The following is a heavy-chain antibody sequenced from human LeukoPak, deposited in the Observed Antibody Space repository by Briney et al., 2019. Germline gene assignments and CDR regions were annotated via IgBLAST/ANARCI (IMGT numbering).Heavy chain of an antibody. Sequence: AGSLRLSCAASGFTFSNSAMSWVRQAPGKGLEWVSTLSGSGITTYYADSVKGRFTISRDNSKNTLYLQMNSLRAEDTAVYYCAKGIYSSGWSYFDYWGHGTLVTVSS. J-gene: IGHJ4*01. CDR3: AKGIYSSGWSYFDY. CDR1: GFTFSNSA. V-gene: IGHV3-23*01. D-gene: IGHD6-19*01. CDR2: LSGSGITT.